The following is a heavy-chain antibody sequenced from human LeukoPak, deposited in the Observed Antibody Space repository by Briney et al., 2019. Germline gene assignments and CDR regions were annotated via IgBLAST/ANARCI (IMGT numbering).Heavy chain of an antibody. CDR1: GFTFSSYA. Sequence: GGSLRLSXAASGFTFSSYAMSWVRQAPGKGLEWVSAISGSGGSTYYADSVKGRFTISRDNSKNTLYLRMNSLRAEDTAVYYCAKAVDIVATEYYFDYWGQGTLVTVSS. CDR2: ISGSGGST. CDR3: AKAVDIVATEYYFDY. J-gene: IGHJ4*02. D-gene: IGHD5-12*01. V-gene: IGHV3-23*01.